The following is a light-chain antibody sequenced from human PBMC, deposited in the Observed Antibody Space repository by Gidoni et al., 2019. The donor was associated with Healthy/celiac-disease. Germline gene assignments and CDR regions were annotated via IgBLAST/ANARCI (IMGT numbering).Light chain of an antibody. V-gene: IGLV2-14*01. CDR2: AVS. J-gene: IGLJ1*01. CDR1: RSDVDDYNY. CDR3: SSYTSSSTLEGV. Sequence: QSALTQPASVSGSPGQSITISCTGTRSDVDDYNYVPWYQQHPGKAPILMIYAVSNRPSGVSNRFSGSKSGNTASLTISGLQAEDEADYYCSSYTSSSTLEGVFGTGTKVTVL.